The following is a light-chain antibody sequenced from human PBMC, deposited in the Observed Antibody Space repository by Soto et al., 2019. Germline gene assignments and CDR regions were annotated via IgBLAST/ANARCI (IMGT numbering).Light chain of an antibody. V-gene: IGKV1-5*03. CDR3: QQYKSYPIT. Sequence: DIQMTQSPSTLSASVGDRVTITCRASQSISSWLAWYQQKPGKAPTVLIHKASNVDGGVPSRFSGSGSGTEFTLTISSLQPDDFATYFCQQYKSYPITFGGGTKVE. CDR1: QSISSW. J-gene: IGKJ4*01. CDR2: KAS.